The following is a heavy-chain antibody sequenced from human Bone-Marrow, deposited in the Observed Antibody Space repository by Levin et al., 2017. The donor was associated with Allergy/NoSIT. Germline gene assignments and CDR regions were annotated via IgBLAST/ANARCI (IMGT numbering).Heavy chain of an antibody. CDR2: ISGSSTYT. J-gene: IGHJ3*02. Sequence: GGSLRLSCTASGFTFSDYSMTWVRQAPGKGLEWVSYISGSSTYTTYADSVKGRFTISRDNAKNSLYLQVNSLRAEDTAVYYCARVQLLAPGAFDSWGQGTMVTVSS. D-gene: IGHD1-1*01. V-gene: IGHV3-11*05. CDR1: GFTFSDYS. CDR3: ARVQLLAPGAFDS.